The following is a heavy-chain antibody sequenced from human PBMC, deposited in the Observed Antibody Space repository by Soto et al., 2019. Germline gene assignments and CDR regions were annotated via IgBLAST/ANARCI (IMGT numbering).Heavy chain of an antibody. CDR3: ARVQAGYSYAKGLDY. V-gene: IGHV4-61*01. CDR1: GGSVSSGSYY. J-gene: IGHJ4*02. D-gene: IGHD5-18*01. Sequence: PSETLSLTCTVSGGSVSSGSYYWSWIRQPPGKGLEWIGYIYYSGSTNYNPSLKSRVTISVDTSKNQFSLKLSSVTAADTAVYYWARVQAGYSYAKGLDYWGQGTLVTVSS. CDR2: IYYSGST.